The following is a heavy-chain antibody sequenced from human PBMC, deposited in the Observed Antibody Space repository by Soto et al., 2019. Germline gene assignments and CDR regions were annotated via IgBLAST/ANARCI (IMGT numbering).Heavy chain of an antibody. CDR1: GFTFSSYS. Sequence: PGGSLRLSCAASGFTFSSYSMNWVRQAPGKGLEWVSYISSSSSTIYYADSVKGRFTISRDNAKNSLYLQMNSLRDEDTAVYYCVGGTMVRGVIFAHPYGMDVWGQGTTVTVSS. V-gene: IGHV3-48*02. J-gene: IGHJ6*02. CDR2: ISSSSSTI. CDR3: VGGTMVRGVIFAHPYGMDV. D-gene: IGHD3-10*01.